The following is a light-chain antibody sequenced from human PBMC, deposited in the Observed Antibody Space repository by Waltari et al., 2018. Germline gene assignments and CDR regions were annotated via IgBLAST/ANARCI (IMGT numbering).Light chain of an antibody. J-gene: IGKJ1*01. CDR2: DAS. Sequence: EIVLTQSPGTLSLSPGDRATLPCRASQSVSRTLAWYQQKPGQAPRLLIYDASSRATGMPDRFSGSGSGTDFSLTSSRLEPEDFAVYYCQKYGTLPATFGQGTKVEIK. V-gene: IGKV3-20*01. CDR3: QKYGTLPAT. CDR1: QSVSRT.